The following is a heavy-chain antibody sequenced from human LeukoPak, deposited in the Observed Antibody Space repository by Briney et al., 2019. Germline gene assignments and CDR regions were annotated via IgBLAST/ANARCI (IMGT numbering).Heavy chain of an antibody. CDR2: IYSGGST. Sequence: GGSLRLSCAASGFTVSSNYMTWVRQAPGKGLEWVSVIYSGGSTYYADSVKGRFTISRDNSKNTLYLQMNSLRAEDTAVYYCARDRYCSGGSCDYWGRGTLVTVSS. J-gene: IGHJ4*02. V-gene: IGHV3-66*02. CDR3: ARDRYCSGGSCDY. D-gene: IGHD2-15*01. CDR1: GFTVSSNY.